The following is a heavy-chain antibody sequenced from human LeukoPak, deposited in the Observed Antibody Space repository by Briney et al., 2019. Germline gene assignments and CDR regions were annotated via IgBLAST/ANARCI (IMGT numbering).Heavy chain of an antibody. D-gene: IGHD6-19*01. CDR3: ARGGGVRTGSGWRPGNWFDP. CDR2: IHSGESP. J-gene: IGHJ5*02. V-gene: IGHV4-38-2*01. Sequence: SETLSLTYAVSGYSISSGYFWGWIRQPPGKGLEWITIIHSGESPYYSPSLESRVTMAIDTSKNQFSLKLNSVTAADTAVYYCARGGGVRTGSGWRPGNWFDPWGQGTLVTVSS. CDR1: GYSISSGYF.